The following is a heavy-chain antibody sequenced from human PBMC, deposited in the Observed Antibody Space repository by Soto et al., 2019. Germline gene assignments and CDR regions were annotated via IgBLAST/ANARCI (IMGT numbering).Heavy chain of an antibody. Sequence: QVQLQESGPGLVKPSETLSLTCTVSGGSISSYYWSWIRQPPGKGLEWIGYIYYSGSTNYNPSLKSRVTISVDTSKNQFSLKLSSVTAADTAVYYCATDKAALAGTWEFDYWGQGTLVTVSS. CDR3: ATDKAALAGTWEFDY. V-gene: IGHV4-59*01. CDR1: GGSISSYY. CDR2: IYYSGST. D-gene: IGHD6-19*01. J-gene: IGHJ4*02.